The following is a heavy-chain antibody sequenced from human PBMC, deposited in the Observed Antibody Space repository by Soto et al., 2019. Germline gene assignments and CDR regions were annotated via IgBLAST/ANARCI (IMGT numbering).Heavy chain of an antibody. D-gene: IGHD2-2*01. Sequence: QVQLQQWGAGLLKPSETLSLTCAVYGGSFSGYYWSWIRQPPGKGLEWIGEINHSGSTNYNPSLKSRVTISVDTSKNQFSLKLSSVTAADTAVYYCATRPKYCSSTSCSTLGVDYYYYYGMDVWGQGTTVTVSS. J-gene: IGHJ6*02. CDR2: INHSGST. CDR3: ATRPKYCSSTSCSTLGVDYYYYYGMDV. CDR1: GGSFSGYY. V-gene: IGHV4-34*01.